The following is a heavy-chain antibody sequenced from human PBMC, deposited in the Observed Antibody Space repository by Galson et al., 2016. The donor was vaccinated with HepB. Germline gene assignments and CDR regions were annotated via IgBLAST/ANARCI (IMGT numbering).Heavy chain of an antibody. Sequence: SLRLSCAVSGFIFNDYAMHWVRQAPGKGLEWVSGITWDSRAVDYADSVKGRFTISRDNAKNSMYLQMTSLRTEDPALYYCAKDIHSSGAYYAFDSWGQGTQVTVSS. CDR1: GFIFNDYA. J-gene: IGHJ4*02. D-gene: IGHD1-26*01. V-gene: IGHV3-9*01. CDR2: ITWDSRAV. CDR3: AKDIHSSGAYYAFDS.